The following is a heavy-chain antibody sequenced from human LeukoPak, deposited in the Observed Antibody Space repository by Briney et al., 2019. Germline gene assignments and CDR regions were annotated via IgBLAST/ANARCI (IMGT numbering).Heavy chain of an antibody. Sequence: SETLSLICTVSGGSISSGGYYWSWIRQHPGKGLEWIGYIYYSGSTYYNPSLKSRVTISVDTSKNQFSLKLSSVTAADTAVYYCARVFTQLWFFHYWGQGTLVTVSS. V-gene: IGHV4-31*03. J-gene: IGHJ4*02. CDR2: IYYSGST. CDR3: ARVFTQLWFFHY. CDR1: GGSISSGGYY. D-gene: IGHD5-18*01.